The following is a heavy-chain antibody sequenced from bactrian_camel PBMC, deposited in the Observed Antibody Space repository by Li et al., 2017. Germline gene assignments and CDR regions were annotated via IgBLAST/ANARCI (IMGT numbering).Heavy chain of an antibody. J-gene: IGHJ6*01. CDR1: GFTFSSSA. Sequence: VQLVESGGGLVQPGGSLRLSCAASGFTFSSSAMSWVRQAPGKGLEWVSSIKTLDGAAYHADSVKGRFTISRDNAKNTLYLQMDSLKTEDTAVYYCAAEGSLRGSWPRCFGYWGQGTQVTVS. CDR3: AAEGSLRGSWPRCFGY. D-gene: IGHD6*01. CDR2: IKTLDGAA. V-gene: IGHV3S31*01.